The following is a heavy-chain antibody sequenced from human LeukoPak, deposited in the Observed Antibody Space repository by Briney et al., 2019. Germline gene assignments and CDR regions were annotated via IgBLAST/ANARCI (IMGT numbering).Heavy chain of an antibody. V-gene: IGHV4-59*01. Sequence: SETLSLTCTVSGGSISSYHWSWIRQPPGKGLEWIGYIYYSGSTNYNPSLKSRVTISVDTSKNQFSLKLSSVTAADTAVYYCARDTYCSGGSCYHRYFDYWGQGTLVTVSS. CDR2: IYYSGST. J-gene: IGHJ4*02. CDR3: ARDTYCSGGSCYHRYFDY. D-gene: IGHD2-15*01. CDR1: GGSISSYH.